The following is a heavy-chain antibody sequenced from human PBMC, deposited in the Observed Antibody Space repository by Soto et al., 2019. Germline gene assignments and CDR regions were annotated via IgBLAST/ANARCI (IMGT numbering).Heavy chain of an antibody. V-gene: IGHV1-18*01. CDR2: ISTTSGNT. J-gene: IGHJ4*02. CDR3: ARDNGYYDF. CDR1: GYTFSSYS. Sequence: QLQMVQSGAEVKQPGASVKISCKTSGYTFSSYSINWVRQAPGQGLEWMAWISTTSGNTHYAERVQGRVTVTLDKSVRTAFMEMWGLTSDDTAVYFCARDNGYYDFWGQGTLVTVSS. D-gene: IGHD2-8*01.